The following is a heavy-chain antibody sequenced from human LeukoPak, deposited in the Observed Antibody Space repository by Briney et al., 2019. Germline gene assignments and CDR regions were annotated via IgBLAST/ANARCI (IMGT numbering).Heavy chain of an antibody. J-gene: IGHJ4*02. Sequence: SETLSLTCTVSGGSISSDGYYWSWIRQYPGKGLEWIGYIHYRASTYYNPSLSSRVTISVDRSTNHFSLKVSSVTAADTAVYYCARDAIDSNYFDFWGQGTLVTVSS. D-gene: IGHD4-11*01. CDR2: IHYRAST. V-gene: IGHV4-31*03. CDR1: GGSISSDGYY. CDR3: ARDAIDSNYFDF.